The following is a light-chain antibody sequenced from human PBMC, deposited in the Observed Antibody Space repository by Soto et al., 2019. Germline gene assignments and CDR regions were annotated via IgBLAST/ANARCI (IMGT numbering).Light chain of an antibody. CDR1: QSVSSSY. CDR3: QQYGSSRGFT. CDR2: GAS. V-gene: IGKV3-20*01. Sequence: EIVLTQSPGTLSLSPGERATLSCRASQSVSSSYLAWYQQKPGQAPRLLIYGASGRATGIPDRFSGSGSGTDFTLTLSRLEPEDLAVYYCQQYGSSRGFTFGPGTKVDIK. J-gene: IGKJ3*01.